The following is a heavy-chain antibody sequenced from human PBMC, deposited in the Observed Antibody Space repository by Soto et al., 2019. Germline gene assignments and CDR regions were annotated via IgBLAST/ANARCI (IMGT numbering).Heavy chain of an antibody. CDR2: INHSGST. J-gene: IGHJ4*02. V-gene: IGHV4-34*01. CDR3: ARDNWNLDY. Sequence: PSETLSLNCAVDGGSFCGYYWCWIRQPPGKGLEWIGEINHSGSTNYNPSLKSRVTISVDTSKNQFSLKLSSVTAADTAVYYCARDNWNLDYWGQGTLVTVSS. D-gene: IGHD1-1*01. CDR1: GGSFCGYY.